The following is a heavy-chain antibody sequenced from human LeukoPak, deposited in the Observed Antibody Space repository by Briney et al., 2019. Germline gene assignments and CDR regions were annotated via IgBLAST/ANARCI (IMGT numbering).Heavy chain of an antibody. D-gene: IGHD1-26*01. CDR1: GFTFSTYW. CDR3: AKRGGAYGFDY. J-gene: IGHJ4*02. CDR2: ISGSGGST. V-gene: IGHV3-23*01. Sequence: PGGSLRLSCAASGFTFSTYWMHWVRQAPGKGLEWVSAISGSGGSTYYADSVKGRFTISRDNSKNTLYLQMNSLRAEDTAVYYCAKRGGAYGFDYWGQGTLVTVSS.